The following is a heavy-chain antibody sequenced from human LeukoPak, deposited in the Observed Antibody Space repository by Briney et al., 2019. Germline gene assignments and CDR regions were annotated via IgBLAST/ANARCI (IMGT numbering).Heavy chain of an antibody. Sequence: SQTLSLTCAVSGGSISSGGYSWSWIRQPPGKGLEWIGYIYHSGSTYYNPSLKSRVTISVDRSKNQFSLKLSSVTAADTAVYYCARDEIAVAGRLWFDPWGQGTLVTVSS. CDR2: IYHSGST. CDR1: GGSISSGGYS. J-gene: IGHJ5*02. D-gene: IGHD6-19*01. V-gene: IGHV4-30-2*01. CDR3: ARDEIAVAGRLWFDP.